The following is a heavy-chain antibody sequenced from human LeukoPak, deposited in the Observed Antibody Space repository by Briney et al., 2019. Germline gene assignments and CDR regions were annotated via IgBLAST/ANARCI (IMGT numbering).Heavy chain of an antibody. D-gene: IGHD3-16*01. CDR3: ARDSGQTTGGDFDF. CDR1: GFTFSSYG. CDR2: IRYDGSNK. J-gene: IGHJ4*02. V-gene: IGHV3-30*02. Sequence: PGGSLRLSCAASGFTFSSYGMHWVRQAPGKGLEWVAFIRYDGSNKYYADSVKGRFTISRDNSKNTLYLQMNSLRAEDTAVYYCARDSGQTTGGDFDFWGQGTLVTVSS.